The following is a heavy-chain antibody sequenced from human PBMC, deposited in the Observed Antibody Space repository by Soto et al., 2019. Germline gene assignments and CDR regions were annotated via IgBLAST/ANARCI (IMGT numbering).Heavy chain of an antibody. CDR2: IDPSDSYT. CDR1: GYSFTSYW. CDR3: ARRSDPESFNYYYGMDV. Sequence: GESLNISCKGSGYSFTSYWVSWVRQMPGKGLEWMGRIDPSDSYTNYSPSFQGHVTISADKSISTAYLQWSSLKASDTAMYYCARRSDPESFNYYYGMDVWGQGTTVTVSS. V-gene: IGHV5-10-1*01. J-gene: IGHJ6*02. D-gene: IGHD3-10*01.